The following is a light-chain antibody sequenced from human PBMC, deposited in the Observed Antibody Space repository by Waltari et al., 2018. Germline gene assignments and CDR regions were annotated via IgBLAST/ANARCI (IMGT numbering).Light chain of an antibody. CDR1: ESVSDY. V-gene: IGKV3-11*01. Sequence: EIVLTQSPSPLSLSPGERSTLPLRARESVSDYLAWYQHKPGQAPRLLSFEASNRSSCFRARFRGSGSGTDFSLTISSLEPEDFAVYYCQQRGNWPPITFGQGTRLEVK. J-gene: IGKJ5*01. CDR2: EAS. CDR3: QQRGNWPPIT.